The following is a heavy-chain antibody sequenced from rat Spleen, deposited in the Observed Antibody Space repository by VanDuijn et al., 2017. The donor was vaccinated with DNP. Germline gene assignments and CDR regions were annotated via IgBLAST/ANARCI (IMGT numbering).Heavy chain of an antibody. V-gene: IGHV1-43*01. Sequence: QVQLQQSGAELAKPGSSVKISCKASGYTFTSYYISWIKQTTGQGLEYIGYINTGSGGTNYNEKFKGKATLTVDKSSSTAFMQLSSLTPDDSAVYYCAREVSYYDGSYYYVMDAWGQGASVTVSS. CDR1: GYTFTSYY. J-gene: IGHJ4*01. D-gene: IGHD1-12*02. CDR2: INTGSGGT. CDR3: AREVSYYDGSYYYVMDA.